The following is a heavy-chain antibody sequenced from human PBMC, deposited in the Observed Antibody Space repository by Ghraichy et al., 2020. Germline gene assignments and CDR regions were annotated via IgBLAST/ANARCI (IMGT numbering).Heavy chain of an antibody. Sequence: LSLTCAASGFTFSSYAMSWVRQAPGKGLEWVSSISGSGGSTHYADSVKGRFTISKDNSKNTLYLQMNSLRPEDTAVYYCAKEGEGYSSGDIDYWGQGTLVTVSS. J-gene: IGHJ4*02. V-gene: IGHV3-23*01. CDR2: ISGSGGST. D-gene: IGHD6-19*01. CDR3: AKEGEGYSSGDIDY. CDR1: GFTFSSYA.